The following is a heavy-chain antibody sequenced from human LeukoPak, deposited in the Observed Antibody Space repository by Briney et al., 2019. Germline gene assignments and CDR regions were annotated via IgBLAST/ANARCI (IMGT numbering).Heavy chain of an antibody. CDR1: GGSISSYY. Sequence: SGTLSLTCTVSGGSISSYYWSWIRQPAGKGLEWIGRIYTSGSTNYNPSLKSRVTMSVDTSKNQFSLKLSSVTAADTAVYYCARERPGIFPYWFDPWGQGTLVTVSS. D-gene: IGHD6-13*01. V-gene: IGHV4-4*07. J-gene: IGHJ5*02. CDR2: IYTSGST. CDR3: ARERPGIFPYWFDP.